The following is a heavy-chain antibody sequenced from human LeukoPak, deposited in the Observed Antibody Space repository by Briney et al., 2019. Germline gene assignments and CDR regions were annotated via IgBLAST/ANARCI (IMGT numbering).Heavy chain of an antibody. CDR2: INHSGST. CDR3: ARGPRSDILPSSGWYGLIDY. V-gene: IGHV4-34*01. D-gene: IGHD6-19*01. Sequence: SETLSLTCAVYGGSFSGYYWSWIRQPPGKGLEWIGEINHSGSTNYNPSLKSRVTISVDTSKNQFSLKLSSVTAADTAVYYCARGPRSDILPSSGWYGLIDYWGQGTLVTVSS. J-gene: IGHJ4*02. CDR1: GGSFSGYY.